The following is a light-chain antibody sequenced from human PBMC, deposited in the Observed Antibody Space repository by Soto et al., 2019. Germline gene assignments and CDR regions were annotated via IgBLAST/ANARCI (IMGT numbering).Light chain of an antibody. V-gene: IGLV2-8*01. Sequence: QSELAQPPSASGCPGQAVTISFTGTSSDVGSYNYVSWYQQHPGKAPKLMIYEVTKRPSGVPDRFSGSKSGNTASLTVSGLQDDDDADYSSSEYDASNHHVFGTGTKDTV. J-gene: IGLJ1*01. CDR3: SEYDASNHHV. CDR2: EVT. CDR1: SSDVGSYNY.